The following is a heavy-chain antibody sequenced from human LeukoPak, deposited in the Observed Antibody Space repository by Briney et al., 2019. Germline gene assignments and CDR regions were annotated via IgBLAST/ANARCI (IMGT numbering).Heavy chain of an antibody. CDR3: ARGVATAHDAFDI. Sequence: GGSLRLSCAASGFTVSSNYMSWVRQAPGKGLEWVSVIYSGGSTYYADSVKGRFTISRDNSKNTLYPQMNSLRAEDSAVYYCARGVATAHDAFDIWGQGTMVTVSS. V-gene: IGHV3-53*01. CDR2: IYSGGST. CDR1: GFTVSSNY. J-gene: IGHJ3*02. D-gene: IGHD5-18*01.